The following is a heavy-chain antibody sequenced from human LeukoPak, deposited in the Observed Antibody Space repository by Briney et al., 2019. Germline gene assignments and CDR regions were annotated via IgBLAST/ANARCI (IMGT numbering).Heavy chain of an antibody. Sequence: SETLSLTXAVYGGSFSGYYWSWIRQPPGKGLEWIGEINHSGSTNYNPSLKSRVTISVDTSKNQFSLKLSSVTAADTAVYYCARAYSSGWYRGFKYFQHWGQGTLVTVSS. J-gene: IGHJ1*01. CDR1: GGSFSGYY. D-gene: IGHD6-19*01. CDR3: ARAYSSGWYRGFKYFQH. CDR2: INHSGST. V-gene: IGHV4-34*01.